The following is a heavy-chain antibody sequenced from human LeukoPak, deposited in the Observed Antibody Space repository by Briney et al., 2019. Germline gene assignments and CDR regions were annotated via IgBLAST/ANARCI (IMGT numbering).Heavy chain of an antibody. CDR1: GYTLTELS. J-gene: IGHJ5*02. Sequence: GASVKVSCKVSGYTLTELSMHWVRQAPGKGLEWMGGFDPEGGETIYAQKFQGRVTMTEDTSTDTAYMELSSLRSEDTAVYYCATGRLRLGELSNWFDPWGQGTLVTVSS. D-gene: IGHD3-16*02. CDR2: FDPEGGET. CDR3: ATGRLRLGELSNWFDP. V-gene: IGHV1-24*01.